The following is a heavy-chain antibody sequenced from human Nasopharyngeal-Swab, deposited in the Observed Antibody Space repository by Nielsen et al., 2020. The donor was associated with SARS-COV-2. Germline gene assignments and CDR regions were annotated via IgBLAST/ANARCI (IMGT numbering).Heavy chain of an antibody. CDR3: ARVGWYYDFWSGSQNWFDP. CDR2: IIPIFGTA. D-gene: IGHD3-3*01. Sequence: WVRQAPGQGLEWMGGIIPIFGTANYAQKFQGRVTITRDTSASTAYMELSSLRSEDTAVYYCARVGWYYDFWSGSQNWFDPWGQGTLVTVSS. J-gene: IGHJ5*02. V-gene: IGHV1-69*05.